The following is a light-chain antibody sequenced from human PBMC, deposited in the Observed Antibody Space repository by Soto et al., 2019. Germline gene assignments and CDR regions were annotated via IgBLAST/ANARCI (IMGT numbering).Light chain of an antibody. CDR1: RGDVGAFNY. Sequence: QSALTQPASVSGSPGQSITISCTGTRGDVGAFNYVSWYQLHPGKAPKLVIYEVSSRPSGVSNRFSGSKSGNTASLSISGLQSEDEADYYCAAWDDSVHGWVFGGGTKLTVL. V-gene: IGLV2-14*01. CDR2: EVS. CDR3: AAWDDSVHGWV. J-gene: IGLJ3*02.